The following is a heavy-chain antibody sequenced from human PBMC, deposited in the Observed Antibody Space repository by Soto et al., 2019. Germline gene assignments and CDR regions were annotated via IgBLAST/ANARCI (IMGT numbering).Heavy chain of an antibody. CDR1: GYTFTSYG. Sequence: ASVKVSCKASGYTFTSYGISWVRQAPGQGLEWMGWISAYNGNTNYAQKLQGRVTMTTDTSTSTAYMELRSLRSDDTAVYYCASHNFDWLLYGYYYMDVWGKGTTVTVSS. J-gene: IGHJ6*03. CDR2: ISAYNGNT. V-gene: IGHV1-18*01. D-gene: IGHD3-9*01. CDR3: ASHNFDWLLYGYYYMDV.